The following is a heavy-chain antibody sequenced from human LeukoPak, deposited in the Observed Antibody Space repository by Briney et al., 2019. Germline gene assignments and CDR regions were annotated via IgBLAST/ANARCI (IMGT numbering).Heavy chain of an antibody. Sequence: PGGSLRLSCAASGFTFSSYSMNWVRQAPGKGLEWVSSISSSSSYIYYADSVKGRFTISRDNDKNSLYLQMNSLRAEDTAVYYCARSRWTDPDAFDIWGQGTMVTVSS. V-gene: IGHV3-21*01. CDR3: ARSRWTDPDAFDI. CDR1: GFTFSSYS. D-gene: IGHD4-23*01. CDR2: ISSSSSYI. J-gene: IGHJ3*02.